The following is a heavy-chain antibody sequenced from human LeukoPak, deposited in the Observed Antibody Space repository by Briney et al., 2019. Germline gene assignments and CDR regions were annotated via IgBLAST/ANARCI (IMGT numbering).Heavy chain of an antibody. CDR1: GGSISISGYF. J-gene: IGHJ5*02. D-gene: IGHD3-10*01. CDR3: ARLRHYYGSYNWFDP. Sequence: PSETLSLTCTVSGGSISISGYFWGWIRQPPGKGLEWIGNVLYSGTTHYNPSLKSRVTISVDTSKNQFSLKLSSVTAADTAVYYCARLRHYYGSYNWFDPWGQGTLVTVSS. V-gene: IGHV4-39*01. CDR2: VLYSGTT.